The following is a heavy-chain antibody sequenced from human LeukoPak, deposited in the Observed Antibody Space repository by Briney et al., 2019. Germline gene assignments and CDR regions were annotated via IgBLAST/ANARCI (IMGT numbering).Heavy chain of an antibody. CDR1: GYSFTTDW. Sequence: GESLKISCKASGYSFTTDWIGWVRPMPGKGLEWMGIIYSGDSDTKYNPSFEGQVIISIDKSVSTAYLQWSSLKASDTAVYYCCRFYPTVAPHYMDVWGKGTTVSVSS. J-gene: IGHJ6*03. V-gene: IGHV5-51*01. D-gene: IGHD3-3*01. CDR2: IYSGDSDT. CDR3: CRFYPTVAPHYMDV.